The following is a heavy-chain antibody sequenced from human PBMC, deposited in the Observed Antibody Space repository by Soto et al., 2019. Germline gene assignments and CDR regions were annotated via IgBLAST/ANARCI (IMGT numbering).Heavy chain of an antibody. J-gene: IGHJ3*02. Sequence: GGSLRLSCAPSGFTFSSYAMHWVRQAPDKGLEWRAVTSYAGSNKYYAASVKGRFPISRDNSKNTLSLQMTRRRAEAKAVYYRARGPPGAPAAIWG. D-gene: IGHD2-2*01. CDR3: ARGPPGAPAAI. V-gene: IGHV3-30-3*01. CDR2: TSYAGSNK. CDR1: GFTFSSYA.